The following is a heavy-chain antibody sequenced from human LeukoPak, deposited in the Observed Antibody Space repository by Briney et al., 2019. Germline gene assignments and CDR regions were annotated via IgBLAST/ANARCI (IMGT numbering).Heavy chain of an antibody. CDR2: ISGSGGST. CDR1: GFTSSSYA. D-gene: IGHD3-10*01. CDR3: AKDMVRGVTPTIICDY. Sequence: PGGSLRLSCAASGFTSSSYAMSWVRQAPGKGLEWVSAISGSGGSTYYADSVKGRFTISRDNSKNTLYLQMNSLRAEDTAVYYCAKDMVRGVTPTIICDYWGQGTLVIVSS. J-gene: IGHJ4*02. V-gene: IGHV3-23*01.